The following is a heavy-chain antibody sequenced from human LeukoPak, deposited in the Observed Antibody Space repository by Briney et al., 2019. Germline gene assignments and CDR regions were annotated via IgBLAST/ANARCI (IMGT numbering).Heavy chain of an antibody. Sequence: GASVKVSCKASGYTFTGYYMHWVRQAPGQGLEWMGWINPNSGGTNYAQKFQGRVTMTRDTSISTAYMELSRLRSDDTAVYYCARDRLHYDFWSGYYGSPRNWFDPWGQGTLVTVSS. CDR2: INPNSGGT. CDR3: ARDRLHYDFWSGYYGSPRNWFDP. CDR1: GYTFTGYY. J-gene: IGHJ5*02. V-gene: IGHV1-2*02. D-gene: IGHD3-3*01.